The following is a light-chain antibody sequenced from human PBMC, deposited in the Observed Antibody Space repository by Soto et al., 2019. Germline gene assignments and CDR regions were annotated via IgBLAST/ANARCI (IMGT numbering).Light chain of an antibody. V-gene: IGLV2-14*01. CDR3: SSYTTSSTLLYV. CDR2: EVS. J-gene: IGLJ1*01. Sequence: QSALTQPASVSGSPGQSITISCTGTSSDVGGYNSVSWYQQHPGKAPKLMSYEVSNRPSGVSNRFSGSKSGNTASLTISGLQAEYEADYYCSSYTTSSTLLYVFGTGTKLTVL. CDR1: SSDVGGYNS.